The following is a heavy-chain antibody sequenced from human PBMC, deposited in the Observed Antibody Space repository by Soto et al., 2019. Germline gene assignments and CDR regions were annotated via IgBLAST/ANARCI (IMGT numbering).Heavy chain of an antibody. CDR2: ISAYNGNT. V-gene: IGHV1-18*01. Sequence: VASVKVSCKASGYTFTSYGISWVRQAPGQGLEWMGWISAYNGNTNYAQKLQGRVTMTTDTSTSTAYMELRSLRSDDTAVYYCARVHFDWLLSYGMDVWGQGTTVTVSS. CDR1: GYTFTSYG. CDR3: ARVHFDWLLSYGMDV. J-gene: IGHJ6*02. D-gene: IGHD3-9*01.